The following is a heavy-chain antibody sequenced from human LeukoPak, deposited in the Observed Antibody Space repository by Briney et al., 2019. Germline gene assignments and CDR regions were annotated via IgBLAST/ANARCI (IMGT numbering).Heavy chain of an antibody. V-gene: IGHV3-33*01. J-gene: IGHJ5*02. CDR1: GFTFSSYG. D-gene: IGHD6-19*01. Sequence: GGSLRLSCAAAGFTFSSYGMHWVRQAPGKGLEWVAVIWNDGTNKNNVDSVKGRFTISRDNSKNTLYLQMNSLRAEDTAVYYCARSHIVVANWFDPWGQGTLVTVSS. CDR3: ARSHIVVANWFDP. CDR2: IWNDGTNK.